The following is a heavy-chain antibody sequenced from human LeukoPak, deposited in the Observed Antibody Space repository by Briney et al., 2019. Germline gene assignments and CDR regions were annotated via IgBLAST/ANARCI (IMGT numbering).Heavy chain of an antibody. Sequence: PSETLSLTCNVSGGSISSYYWSWIRQPPGKGLEWIGYIYDSENTNYNPSLKSRVTISADTSKNQFSLKLSSVTAADTAVYYCATTPYYYYYYMDVWGKGTTVTISS. CDR2: IYDSENT. CDR1: GGSISSYY. CDR3: ATTPYYYYYYMDV. V-gene: IGHV4-59*08. J-gene: IGHJ6*03.